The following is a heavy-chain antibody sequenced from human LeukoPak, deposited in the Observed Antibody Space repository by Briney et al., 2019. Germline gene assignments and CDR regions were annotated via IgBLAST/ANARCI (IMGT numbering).Heavy chain of an antibody. CDR2: INTNTGNP. J-gene: IGHJ6*02. Sequence: ASVKVSCTASGYIFTSYPMNWVRQAPGQGLEWMGWINTNTGNPTYAQGFAGRFVFSLDTSVNTAYLQISSLEAEDTAVYYCVRGGSVYYGMDVSGQGTTVTVSS. V-gene: IGHV7-4-1*02. CDR1: GYIFTSYP. CDR3: VRGGSVYYGMDV. D-gene: IGHD3-10*01.